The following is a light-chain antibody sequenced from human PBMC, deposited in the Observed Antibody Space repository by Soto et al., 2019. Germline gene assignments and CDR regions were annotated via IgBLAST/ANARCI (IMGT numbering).Light chain of an antibody. V-gene: IGKV1-39*01. Sequence: DIQMTQYPSSLSASVGDRVTITCRASQNIRNYLNWYQQKPGKAPKLLIYAASTLQSGVPSRFSGSGSGADFTLTISSLQPEDFATYYCQQANTFPITFAQGARLEVK. CDR2: AAS. CDR1: QNIRNY. J-gene: IGKJ5*01. CDR3: QQANTFPIT.